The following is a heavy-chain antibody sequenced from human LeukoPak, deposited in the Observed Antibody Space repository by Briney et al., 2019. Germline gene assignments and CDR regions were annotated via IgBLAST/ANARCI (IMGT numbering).Heavy chain of an antibody. J-gene: IGHJ5*02. CDR3: ARGSYYYDSSGYYFVWFDP. CDR1: GYTFTGYY. D-gene: IGHD3-22*01. CDR2: ISAYNGNT. V-gene: IGHV1-18*04. Sequence: ASVKVSCKASGYTFTGYYMHWVRQAPGQGLEWMGWISAYNGNTNYAQKLQGRVTMTTDTSTSTAYMELRSLRSDDTAVYYCARGSYYYDSSGYYFVWFDPWGQGTLVTVSS.